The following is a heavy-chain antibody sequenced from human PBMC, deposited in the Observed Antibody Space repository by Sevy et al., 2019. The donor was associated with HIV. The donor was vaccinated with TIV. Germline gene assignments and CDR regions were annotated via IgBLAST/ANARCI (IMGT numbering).Heavy chain of an antibody. CDR1: GFSFDSYG. D-gene: IGHD3-22*01. CDR3: GKRGGGHYDPDEIGYYFYYYNMDV. V-gene: IGHV3-23*01. CDR2: ISGSGTRT. Sequence: GGSLRLSCAVSGFSFDSYGMTWVRQAPGKGLEWVSGISGSGTRTYYADSVKGRFSISRDNSKNRLYLQMNSLRSEDTAIYYGGKRGGGHYDPDEIGYYFYYYNMDVWGKGTTVTVSS. J-gene: IGHJ6*03.